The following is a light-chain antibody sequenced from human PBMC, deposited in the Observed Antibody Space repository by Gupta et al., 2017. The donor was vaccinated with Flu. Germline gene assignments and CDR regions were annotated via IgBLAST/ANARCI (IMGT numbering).Light chain of an antibody. J-gene: IGKJ2*01. V-gene: IGKV3-11*01. Sequence: EVVLPQSPVTLYLSPGEQAVLSCRASQSVSPSLAWYQQKPGQAPRLLMYDASRRAAGIPARFSGSGSGTDFTLTISTLEPEDFAVYYCQQRSDLPMYTFGQGTKLEIK. CDR2: DAS. CDR3: QQRSDLPMYT. CDR1: QSVSPS.